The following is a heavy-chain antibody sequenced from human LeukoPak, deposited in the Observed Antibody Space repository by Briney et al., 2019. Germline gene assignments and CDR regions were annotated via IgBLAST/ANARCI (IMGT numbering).Heavy chain of an antibody. CDR3: ARGELVGLGATSAGWFDP. J-gene: IGHJ5*02. V-gene: IGHV1-2*06. CDR1: GYTFTGYY. Sequence: ASVKVSCKASGYTFTGYYMQWVRQAPGQGLEWMGRINPNSGGTNYAQKFQGRVTMTRDTSISTAYMELSRLRSDDTTVYYCARGELVGLGATSAGWFDPWGQGTLVTVSS. D-gene: IGHD1-26*01. CDR2: INPNSGGT.